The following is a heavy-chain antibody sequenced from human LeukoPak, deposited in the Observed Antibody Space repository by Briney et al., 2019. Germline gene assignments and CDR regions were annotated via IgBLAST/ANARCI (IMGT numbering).Heavy chain of an antibody. D-gene: IGHD2-2*01. CDR3: ARDQRYCSSSSCPWEPFDY. V-gene: IGHV3-7*05. Sequence: PGGSLRLSCAASGFTFSSYWMSWVRQAPGKGLEWVANIKQDGSEKNYVDSVKGRFTISRDNAKNSLYLQMNSLRAEDTAVYYCARDQRYCSSSSCPWEPFDYWGQGTLVTVSS. CDR1: GFTFSSYW. CDR2: IKQDGSEK. J-gene: IGHJ4*02.